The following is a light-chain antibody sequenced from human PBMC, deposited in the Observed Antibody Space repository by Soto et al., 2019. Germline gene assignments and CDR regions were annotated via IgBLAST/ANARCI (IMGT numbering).Light chain of an antibody. V-gene: IGLV2-14*01. J-gene: IGLJ3*02. CDR3: SSYTSTTPWV. CDR1: SSDVGGYKY. Sequence: QSALTQPASVSGSPGQSITISCTGTSSDVGGYKYVSWYQQYPGKAPKLIISEVSNRPSGVSNRFSGSKSGNTASLTISGLQAEDEADYYCSSYTSTTPWVFGGGTKLTVL. CDR2: EVS.